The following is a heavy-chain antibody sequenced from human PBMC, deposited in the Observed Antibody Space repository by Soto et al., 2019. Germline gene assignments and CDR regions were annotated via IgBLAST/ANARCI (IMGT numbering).Heavy chain of an antibody. CDR3: ARESYYDSSGYYGPYYYYGMDV. V-gene: IGHV4-61*01. CDR1: GGSVSSGSYY. CDR2: IYYSGST. J-gene: IGHJ6*02. Sequence: SETLSLTCTVSGGSVSSGSYYWSWIRQPPGKGLEWIGYIYYSGSTNYNPSLKSRVTISVDTSKNQFSLKLSSVTAADTAVYYCARESYYDSSGYYGPYYYYGMDVWGQGTTVTVS. D-gene: IGHD3-22*01.